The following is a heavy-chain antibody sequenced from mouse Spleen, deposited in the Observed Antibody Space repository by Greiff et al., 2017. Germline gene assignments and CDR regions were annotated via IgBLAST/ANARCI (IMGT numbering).Heavy chain of an antibody. V-gene: IGHV1-18*01. CDR2: INPNNGGT. J-gene: IGHJ4*01. CDR1: GYTFTDYN. Sequence: VQLQQSGPELVKPGASVKIPCKASGYTFTDYNMDWVKQSHGKSLEWIGDINPNNGGTIYNQKFKGKATLTVDKSSSTAYMELRSLTSEDTAVYYCAREYGNYHYAMDYWGQGTSVTVSS. D-gene: IGHD2-10*02. CDR3: AREYGNYHYAMDY.